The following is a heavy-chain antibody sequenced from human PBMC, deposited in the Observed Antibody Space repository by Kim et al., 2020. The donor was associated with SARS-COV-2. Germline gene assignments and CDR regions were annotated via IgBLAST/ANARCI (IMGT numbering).Heavy chain of an antibody. CDR2: ISYDGSNK. Sequence: GGSLRLSCAASGFTFSSYGMHWVRQAPGKGLEWVAVISYDGSNKYYADSVKGRFTISRDNSKNTLYLQMNSLRAEDTAVYYCAKDFWAIRRSGWAIDYWG. V-gene: IGHV3-30*18. CDR1: GFTFSSYG. D-gene: IGHD6-19*01. J-gene: IGHJ4*01. CDR3: AKDFWAIRRSGWAIDY.